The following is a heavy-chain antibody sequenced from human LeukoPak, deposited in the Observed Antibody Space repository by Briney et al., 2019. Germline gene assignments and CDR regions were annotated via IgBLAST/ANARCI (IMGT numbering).Heavy chain of an antibody. J-gene: IGHJ4*02. CDR2: ISGYNGNT. CDR3: ARRGRDSSSWLVYFDY. D-gene: IGHD6-13*01. V-gene: IGHV1-18*01. CDR1: GYTFTTYN. Sequence: ASVKVSCKASGYTFTTYNINWVRQAPGQGLEWMGWISGYNGNTNYAQKLQGRVTMTTDTSTSTAYMELSSLRSEDTAVYYCARRGRDSSSWLVYFDYWGQGTLVTVSS.